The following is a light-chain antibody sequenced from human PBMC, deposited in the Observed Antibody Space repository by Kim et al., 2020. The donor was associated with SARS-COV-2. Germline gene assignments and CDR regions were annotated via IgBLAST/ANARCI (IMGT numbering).Light chain of an antibody. V-gene: IGLV1-44*01. CDR3: AAWDDNLNGVG. J-gene: IGLJ2*01. CDR2: GYN. Sequence: QRATISCSGSFSSGGRNNVNWYQQLPGTAPKLLIFGYNQRPSGVPDRFSGSKSGTSASLAISGLQSEDEADYYCAAWDDNLNGVGFGGGTQLTVL. CDR1: FSSGGRNN.